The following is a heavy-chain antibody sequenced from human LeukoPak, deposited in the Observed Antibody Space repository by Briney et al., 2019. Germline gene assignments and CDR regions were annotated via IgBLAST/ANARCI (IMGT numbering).Heavy chain of an antibody. J-gene: IGHJ4*02. Sequence: PSETLSLTCTVSGGSISSSSYYWGWIRQPPGKGLEWIGSIYYSGSTYYNPSLKSRVTISVDTSKNQFSLKLSSVTAADTAVYYCARIRRSTYYDILKGPIDWGQGTLVTVSS. CDR1: GGSISSSSYY. V-gene: IGHV4-39*07. CDR3: ARIRRSTYYDILKGPID. CDR2: IYYSGST. D-gene: IGHD3-9*01.